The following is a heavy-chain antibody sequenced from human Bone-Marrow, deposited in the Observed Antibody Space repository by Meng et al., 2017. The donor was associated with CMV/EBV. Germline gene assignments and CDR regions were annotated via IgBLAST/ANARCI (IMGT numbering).Heavy chain of an antibody. Sequence: ASVKVSCKASGYTFTGYYMHWVRQAPGQGLEWMGWINPNSGGTNYAQKFQGRVTMTRNTSISTAYMELSSLRSEDTAAYYCERGTAVAGTIDNWFDPWGQGTLVAASS. D-gene: IGHD6-19*01. CDR1: GYTFTGYY. J-gene: IGHJ5*02. V-gene: IGHV1-2*02. CDR3: ERGTAVAGTIDNWFDP. CDR2: INPNSGGT.